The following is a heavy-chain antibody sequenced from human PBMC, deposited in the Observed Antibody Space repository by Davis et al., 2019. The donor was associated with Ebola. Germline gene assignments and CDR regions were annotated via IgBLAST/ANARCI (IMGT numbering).Heavy chain of an antibody. Sequence: MPSETLSLTCSVSGGSLSSYYWTWIRQPPGKGLEWLGCIYSSGSTNYNPSLKSRLTISVDTSKNQFSLKLTSVTVADTAVYFCAREAGVYDAFDIWGQGTMVTVSS. CDR2: IYSSGST. D-gene: IGHD5/OR15-5a*01. J-gene: IGHJ3*02. CDR3: AREAGVYDAFDI. V-gene: IGHV4-59*01. CDR1: GGSLSSYY.